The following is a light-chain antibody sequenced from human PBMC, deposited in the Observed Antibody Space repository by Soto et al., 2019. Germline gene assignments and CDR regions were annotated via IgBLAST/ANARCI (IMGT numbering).Light chain of an antibody. V-gene: IGKV3-20*01. CDR3: QQYSSPPRT. J-gene: IGKJ1*01. CDR2: AAS. CDR1: QSVSSY. Sequence: EMVLTQSRGSLSLSPRERATLSCRASQSVSSYLSWYQQQPGQAPRLLIDAASSRATGFPDRFSGSGSGTDFSHTISRLEAEDSAVEYFQQYSSPPRTLDQRTKVVIK.